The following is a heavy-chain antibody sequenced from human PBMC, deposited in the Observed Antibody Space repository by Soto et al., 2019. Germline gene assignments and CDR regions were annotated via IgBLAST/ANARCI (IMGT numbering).Heavy chain of an antibody. D-gene: IGHD3-10*01. CDR1: GFTFSSYA. V-gene: IGHV3-23*01. CDR2: ISGSGGST. CDR3: AKDGLWFGELRSDY. J-gene: IGHJ4*02. Sequence: EVQLLESGGGLVQPGGSLRLSCAASGFTFSSYAMSWVRQAPGKGLEWVSAISGSGGSTYYAASVKGPITTSSDHSKNTLYLQITSLRAQHTAVYYCAKDGLWFGELRSDYWGQGTLVTVSS.